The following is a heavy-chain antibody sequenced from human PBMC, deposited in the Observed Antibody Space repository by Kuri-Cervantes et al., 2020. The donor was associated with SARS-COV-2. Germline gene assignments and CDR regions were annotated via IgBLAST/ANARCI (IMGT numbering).Heavy chain of an antibody. CDR1: GFTFSSYS. J-gene: IGHJ4*02. D-gene: IGHD1-26*01. CDR2: ISSSSSYI. Sequence: GESLKISCAASGFTFSSYSMSWVRQAPGKGLQWVSSISSSSSYIYYADSVKGRFTISRDNAKNSLYLQMNSLRAEDTAVYYCARDQSGSYYFGYFDYWGQGTLVTVSS. CDR3: ARDQSGSYYFGYFDY. V-gene: IGHV3-21*01.